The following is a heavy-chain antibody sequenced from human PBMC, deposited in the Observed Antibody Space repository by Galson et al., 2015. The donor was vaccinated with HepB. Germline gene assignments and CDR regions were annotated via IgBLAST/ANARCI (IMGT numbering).Heavy chain of an antibody. V-gene: IGHV4-59*01. CDR2: VYNSGST. J-gene: IGHJ5*02. Sequence: LSLTCTVSGGSMNSFYWSWLRQPPGRGLEYIGYVYNSGSTDYNPSLKSRVTISVDTSKSQFSLKLKSVTAADTAVYYCARARRPQLWFGFDPWGQGTLVTVSS. CDR3: ARARRPQLWFGFDP. D-gene: IGHD3-10*01. CDR1: GGSMNSFY.